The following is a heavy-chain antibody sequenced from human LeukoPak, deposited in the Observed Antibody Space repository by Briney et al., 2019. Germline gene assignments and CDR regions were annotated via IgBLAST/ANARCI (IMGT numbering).Heavy chain of an antibody. V-gene: IGHV3-74*01. CDR3: LSDLCGRDDQ. CDR2: MDPVGRTI. CDR1: GFTFSSYW. J-gene: IGHJ5*02. Sequence: GGALRLSCAASGFTFSSYWMHWVHQAPGGGLEWVSRMDPVGRTIDYADSVRGRFTISRDKAQDTLYLQMSSMRKEDTAAYYCLSDLCGRDDQWGGGTLVIVSS. D-gene: IGHD2-15*01.